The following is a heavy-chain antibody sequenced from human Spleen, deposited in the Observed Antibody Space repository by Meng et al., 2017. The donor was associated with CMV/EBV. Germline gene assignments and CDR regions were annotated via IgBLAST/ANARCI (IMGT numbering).Heavy chain of an antibody. Sequence: GESLKISCVASGFTFNFYAMSWVRQAPGKGLDWVSVISGSGGSTYYADSVKGRFTVSRDSSKNTLYLQIHSLRVEDTAVYYCAKVGSLRFLGSLDVWGPGTAVTVSS. J-gene: IGHJ6*02. CDR3: AKVGSLRFLGSLDV. CDR1: GFTFNFYA. D-gene: IGHD3-3*01. V-gene: IGHV3-23*01. CDR2: ISGSGGST.